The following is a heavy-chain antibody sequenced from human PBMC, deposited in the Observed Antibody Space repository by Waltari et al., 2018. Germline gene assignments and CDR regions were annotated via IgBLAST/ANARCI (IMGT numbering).Heavy chain of an antibody. CDR2: TIPIFGTA. J-gene: IGHJ5*02. D-gene: IGHD3-3*01. V-gene: IGHV1-69*01. CDR1: GGTFSSYA. Sequence: QVQLVQSGAEVKKPGSSVKVSCKASGGTFSSYAISWVRQAPGQGLEWMGGTIPIFGTANYAQKFQGRVTITADEPTSTAYMGLSSLRSEDTAVYYCVGRSGGFLGLNWFDPWGQGTLVTVSS. CDR3: VGRSGGFLGLNWFDP.